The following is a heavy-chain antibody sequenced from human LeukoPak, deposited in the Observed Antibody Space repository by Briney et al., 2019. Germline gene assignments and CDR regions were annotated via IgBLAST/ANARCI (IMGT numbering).Heavy chain of an antibody. J-gene: IGHJ4*02. CDR3: ARTRGYSGYDWYSDY. D-gene: IGHD5-12*01. CDR2: ISAYNGNT. CDR1: GYTFTSYG. Sequence: ASVKVSCKASGYTFTSYGISWVRQAPGQGLEWMGWISAYNGNTNYAQKLQGRVTMTTDTSTSTAYMELRSLRSDDTAVYYCARTRGYSGYDWYSDYWGQGTLVTVSS. V-gene: IGHV1-18*01.